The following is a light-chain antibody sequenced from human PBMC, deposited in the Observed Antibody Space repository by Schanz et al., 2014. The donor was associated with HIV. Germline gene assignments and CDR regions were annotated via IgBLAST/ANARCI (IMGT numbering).Light chain of an antibody. CDR1: QGIGND. Sequence: DIQMTQSPSSLSASVGDRVTITCRASQGIGNDLGWYQQRPGKAPKRLIYAASTLQSGVPSRFVGGGSGTEFTLTISGLQPEDFATYYCLQHNAYPLTFGQGTRLEVK. V-gene: IGKV1-17*01. CDR3: LQHNAYPLT. J-gene: IGKJ5*01. CDR2: AAS.